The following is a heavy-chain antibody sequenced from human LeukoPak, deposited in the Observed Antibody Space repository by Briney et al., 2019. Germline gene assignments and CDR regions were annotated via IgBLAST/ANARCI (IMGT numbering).Heavy chain of an antibody. J-gene: IGHJ4*02. V-gene: IGHV3-30*18. CDR3: AKGSGYFY. D-gene: IGHD3-3*01. CDR2: LSYDGTNT. CDR1: GFTFSSYG. Sequence: GGSLRLSCAASGFTFSSYGMHWVRQAPGKGLEWVGILSYDGTNTYYGESVKGRFTISRDNSQNTVYLQMNSLRAEDTAVYYCAKGSGYFYWGQGTLVTVSS.